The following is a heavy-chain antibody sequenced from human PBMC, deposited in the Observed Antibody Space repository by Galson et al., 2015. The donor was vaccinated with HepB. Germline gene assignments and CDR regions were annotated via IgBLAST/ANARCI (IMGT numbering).Heavy chain of an antibody. CDR1: GFTVSSYA. CDR3: AKGRGFNYYYYGMDV. D-gene: IGHD3-10*01. V-gene: IGHV3-23*01. Sequence: SLRLSCAASGFTVSSYAMSWVRQAPGKGLQWVSSLSGSGGSAYYADSVKGRFTISRDNSENTLYLQMNSLRAEDTAAYYCAKGRGFNYYYYGMDVWGQGTTVTVSS. J-gene: IGHJ6*02. CDR2: LSGSGGSA.